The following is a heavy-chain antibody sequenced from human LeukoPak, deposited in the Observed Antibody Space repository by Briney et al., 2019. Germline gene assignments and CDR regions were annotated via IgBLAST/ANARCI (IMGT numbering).Heavy chain of an antibody. CDR2: INPSGGST. CDR1: GYTFTSYY. J-gene: IGHJ3*02. Sequence: ASVKVSCKASGYTFTSYYMHWVRQAPGQGLEWMGIINPSGGSTSYAQKFQGRVTMTRDTSTSTVYMELSSLRSEDTAVYYCAREGYGDYEDRYDAFDIWGQGTMVTVSS. CDR3: AREGYGDYEDRYDAFDI. D-gene: IGHD4-17*01. V-gene: IGHV1-46*01.